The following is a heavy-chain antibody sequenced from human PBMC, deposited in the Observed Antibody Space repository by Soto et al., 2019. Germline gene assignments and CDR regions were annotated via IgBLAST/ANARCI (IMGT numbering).Heavy chain of an antibody. CDR1: GFTFSSYA. Sequence: GGSLRLSCAASGFTFSSYAMHWVRQAPGKGLEWVAVISYDGSNKYYADSVKGRFTISRDNSKNTLYLQMDSLRAEDTAVYYCARTLRPVLVPAATWFDPWGQGTLVTVSS. D-gene: IGHD2-2*01. V-gene: IGHV3-30-3*01. J-gene: IGHJ5*02. CDR2: ISYDGSNK. CDR3: ARTLRPVLVPAATWFDP.